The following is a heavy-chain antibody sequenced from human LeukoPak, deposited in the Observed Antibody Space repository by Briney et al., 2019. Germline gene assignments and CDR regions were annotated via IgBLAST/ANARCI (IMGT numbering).Heavy chain of an antibody. J-gene: IGHJ4*02. CDR2: ISWNSGSI. V-gene: IGHV3-9*01. D-gene: IGHD3-10*01. CDR3: AKGPDYYGSGSYYSYFDY. CDR1: GFTFDDYA. Sequence: GGSLRLSCAGSGFTFDDYAMHWVRQAPGKGLEWVSGISWNSGSIGYADSVKGRFTISRDNAKNSLYLQMNSLRAKDTALYYCAKGPDYYGSGSYYSYFDYWGQGTLVTVSS.